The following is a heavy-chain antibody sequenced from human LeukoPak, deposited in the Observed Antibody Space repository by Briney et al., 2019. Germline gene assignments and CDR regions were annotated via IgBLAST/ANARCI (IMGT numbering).Heavy chain of an antibody. V-gene: IGHV1-18*01. J-gene: IGHJ5*02. CDR1: GFIFTKYG. CDR2: ISGYNGDT. D-gene: IGHD6-19*01. Sequence: ASVKVSCKASGFIFTKYGISWVRQAPGQGLEWVGWISGYNGDTNYAQKLQGRVTMTRDTSTTTVYMELRSLRSDDTAFYYCVRDPSNTSGWKTWFDTWGQGTLVTVSS. CDR3: VRDPSNTSGWKTWFDT.